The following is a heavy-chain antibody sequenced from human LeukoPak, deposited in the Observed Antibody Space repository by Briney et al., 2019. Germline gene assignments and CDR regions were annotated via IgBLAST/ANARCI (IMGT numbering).Heavy chain of an antibody. D-gene: IGHD3-9*01. J-gene: IGHJ4*02. Sequence: GGSLRLSCAASGFTFSDYYMNWIRQAPGKGLEWVSYISSISSSSTYYADSVKGRFTISRDNAKSTLYLQMNSLRAEDTAVYYCARDQHYDILTGYYNDDWGQGTLVTVSS. CDR2: ISSISSSST. CDR3: ARDQHYDILTGYYNDD. V-gene: IGHV3-11*06. CDR1: GFTFSDYY.